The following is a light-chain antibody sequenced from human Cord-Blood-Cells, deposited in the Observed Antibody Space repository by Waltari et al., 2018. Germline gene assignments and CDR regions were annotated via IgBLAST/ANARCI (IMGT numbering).Light chain of an antibody. J-gene: IGLJ3*02. CDR1: SSNIGAGYD. CDR3: QSYDSSLSGWV. Sequence: QSVLTQPPSVSGAPGQRVTISCTGSSSNIGAGYDVHWYQQLPGTAPKLLISGNSKPPSGGPDRFSGAKSGTSASLAITGLQAEDEADYYCQSYDSSLSGWVFGGGTKLTVL. CDR2: GNS. V-gene: IGLV1-40*01.